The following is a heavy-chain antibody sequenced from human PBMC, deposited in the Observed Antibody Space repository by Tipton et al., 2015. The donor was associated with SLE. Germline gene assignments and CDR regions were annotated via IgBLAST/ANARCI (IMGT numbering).Heavy chain of an antibody. CDR2: INPNSGGT. J-gene: IGHJ5*02. V-gene: IGHV1-18*01. CDR3: AGEREGLDP. CDR1: GYTFTSYG. Sequence: QLVQSGAEVKKPGASVKVSCKASGYTFTSYGISWVRQAPGQGLEWMGRINPNSGGTNYAQKLQGRVTMTTDTSTSTAYMGLRSLRSDDTAVYYCAGEREGLDPWGQGTLATVSS.